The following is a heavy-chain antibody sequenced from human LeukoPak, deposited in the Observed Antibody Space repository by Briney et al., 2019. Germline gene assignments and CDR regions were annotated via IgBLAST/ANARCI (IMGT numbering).Heavy chain of an antibody. Sequence: PSGTLSLTCAVSGGSISSRNWWSWVRQPPGQGLEWIAEIHHSGSTNYNPSLKSRVTISVDKSKNQFSLKLSSVTAADTAAYYCARIRGFGADYYYYYMDVWGKGTTVTVSS. V-gene: IGHV4-4*02. CDR1: GGSISSRNW. D-gene: IGHD3-10*01. J-gene: IGHJ6*03. CDR3: ARIRGFGADYYYYYMDV. CDR2: IHHSGST.